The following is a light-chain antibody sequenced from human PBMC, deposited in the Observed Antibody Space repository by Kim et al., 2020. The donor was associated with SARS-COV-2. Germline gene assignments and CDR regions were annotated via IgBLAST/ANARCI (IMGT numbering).Light chain of an antibody. J-gene: IGKJ1*01. V-gene: IGKV1-5*01. CDR3: QQYKSYSHT. Sequence: DIQMTQSPSTLSASVGDRVTITCRASQSVSSWLAWYQQKPGKAPKVLIYDASSLESGVPSRFSGSGSGTEFTLTISSLQPDDFATYYCQQYKSYSHTFGQGTKVEIK. CDR1: QSVSSW. CDR2: DAS.